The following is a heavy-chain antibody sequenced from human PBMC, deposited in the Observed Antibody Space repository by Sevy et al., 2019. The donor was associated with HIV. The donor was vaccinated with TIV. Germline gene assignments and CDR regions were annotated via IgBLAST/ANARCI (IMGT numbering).Heavy chain of an antibody. CDR3: CRDLRLRGYSYGCFDY. V-gene: IGHV1-2*02. Sequence: ASVKVSCKASGYTFTGQYIHWVRQAPGQGLEWMGWINPNSGDTKYAQEFKGRVTMTRDTSISTAYMELSGLKSDDTAVYYCCRDLRLRGYSYGCFDYWGQGTLVTVSS. D-gene: IGHD5-18*01. J-gene: IGHJ4*02. CDR1: GYTFTGQY. CDR2: INPNSGDT.